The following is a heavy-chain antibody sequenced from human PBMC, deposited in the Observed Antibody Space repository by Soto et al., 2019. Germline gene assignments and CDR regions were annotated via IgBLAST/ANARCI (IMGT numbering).Heavy chain of an antibody. Sequence: ASVKVSCKASGYTFTSYAMHWVRQAPGQRLEWMGWINAGNGNTKYSQKFQGRVTITRDTSASTAYMELSSLRPEDTAVYYCAKWSVAKDAFDIWGQGTMVTVSS. CDR3: AKWSVAKDAFDI. CDR2: INAGNGNT. CDR1: GYTFTSYA. J-gene: IGHJ3*02. V-gene: IGHV1-3*01. D-gene: IGHD5-12*01.